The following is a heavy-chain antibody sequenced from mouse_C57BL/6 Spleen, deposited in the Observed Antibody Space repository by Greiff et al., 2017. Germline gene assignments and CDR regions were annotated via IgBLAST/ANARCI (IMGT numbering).Heavy chain of an antibody. Sequence: EVQLMESGAGLVKPGGSLKLSCAASGFTFSSYAMSWVRQTPEKRLEWVAYISSGGDYTYYADTVKGRFTISRDNARNTLYLQMSSLESEDTAMDYCTRGGNYFDYWGQGTTLTVSS. CDR3: TRGGNYFDY. D-gene: IGHD1-1*02. J-gene: IGHJ2*01. CDR2: ISSGGDYT. CDR1: GFTFSSYA. V-gene: IGHV5-9-1*02.